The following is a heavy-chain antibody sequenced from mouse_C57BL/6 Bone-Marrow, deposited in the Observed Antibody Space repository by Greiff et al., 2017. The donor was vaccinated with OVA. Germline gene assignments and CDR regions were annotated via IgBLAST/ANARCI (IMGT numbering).Heavy chain of an antibody. V-gene: IGHV1-53*01. CDR2: VNPSNGGN. CDR1: GYTFTSYW. D-gene: IGHD2-3*01. CDR3: ARKGYDDYCDY. J-gene: IGHJ2*01. Sequence: QVQLQQPGTELVKTGASVKLSCKASGYTFTSYWMHWVKQRPGQGLEWIGNVNPSNGGNNYNEKFKRKATLTVYKSSSTAYMHLRSLTSEDSAVYYFARKGYDDYCDYWVQGTTLTVAS.